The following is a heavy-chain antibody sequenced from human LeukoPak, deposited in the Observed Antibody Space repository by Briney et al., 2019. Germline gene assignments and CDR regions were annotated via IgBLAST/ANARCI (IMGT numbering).Heavy chain of an antibody. Sequence: SETLSLTCTVSGGSISSSSYYWGWIRQPPGKGLEWIGSIYYSGSTYYNPSLKSRVTISVDTSKNQFSLKLSSVTAADTAVYYCAREKKYQLLYTWLDPWGQGTLVTVSS. V-gene: IGHV4-39*07. J-gene: IGHJ5*02. CDR2: IYYSGST. CDR3: AREKKYQLLYTWLDP. CDR1: GGSISSSSYY. D-gene: IGHD2-2*02.